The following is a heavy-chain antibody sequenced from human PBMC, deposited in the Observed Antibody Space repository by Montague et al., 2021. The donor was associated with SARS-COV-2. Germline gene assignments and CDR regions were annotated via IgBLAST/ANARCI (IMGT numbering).Heavy chain of an antibody. CDR1: GGSISNYY. Sequence: SETLSLTCTVSGGSISNYYWSWIRQPPRGGLEWVGFIYYSGSTDYSPPLKSRVTISLDTSKNQFSLKVTSVTAADTAVYYCAREGGYYNYGLDVWGPGTTVTVSS. CDR3: AREGGYYNYGLDV. V-gene: IGHV4-59*01. J-gene: IGHJ6*02. CDR2: IYYSGST. D-gene: IGHD3-22*01.